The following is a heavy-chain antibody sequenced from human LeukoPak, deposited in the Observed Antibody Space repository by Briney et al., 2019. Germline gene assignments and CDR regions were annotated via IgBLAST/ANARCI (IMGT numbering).Heavy chain of an antibody. CDR3: ARSRIAAAGTPYYYGMDV. J-gene: IGHJ6*04. V-gene: IGHV1-69*13. CDR2: IIPIFGTA. Sequence: SVKVSCKASGGTFSSYAISWVRRAPGQGLEWMGGIIPIFGTANYAQKFQGRVTITADESTSTAYMELSSLRSEDTAVYYCARSRIAAAGTPYYYGMDVWGKGTTVTVSS. D-gene: IGHD6-13*01. CDR1: GGTFSSYA.